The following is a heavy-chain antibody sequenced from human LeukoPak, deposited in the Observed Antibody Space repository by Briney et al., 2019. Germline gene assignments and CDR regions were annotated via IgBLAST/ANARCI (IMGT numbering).Heavy chain of an antibody. CDR1: GFTFSTSA. CDR2: ILYDGSNK. CDR3: ARVVYDFWSAYDY. Sequence: GGSLRLSCAASGFTFSTSAMHWVRQAPGKGLEWVAIILYDGSNKYYANSVKGRFTISRDNSKNTLYLQMNSLRAEDTALYYCARVVYDFWSAYDYWGQGTLVTVSS. V-gene: IGHV3-30-3*01. D-gene: IGHD3-3*01. J-gene: IGHJ4*02.